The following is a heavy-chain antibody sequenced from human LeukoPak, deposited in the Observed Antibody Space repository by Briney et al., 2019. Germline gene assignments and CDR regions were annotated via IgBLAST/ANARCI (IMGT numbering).Heavy chain of an antibody. CDR1: GGSISNYY. CDR2: IYSSGST. J-gene: IGHJ4*02. Sequence: SETLSLTCTVSGGSISNYYWSWIRQPPGSGLEWIGYIYSSGSTNYNPSLKSRVSISVDTSKNQFSLKLTSVTAADTAVYFCARHSGSYWYRGQGTLVTVSS. V-gene: IGHV4-4*09. D-gene: IGHD1-26*01. CDR3: ARHSGSYWY.